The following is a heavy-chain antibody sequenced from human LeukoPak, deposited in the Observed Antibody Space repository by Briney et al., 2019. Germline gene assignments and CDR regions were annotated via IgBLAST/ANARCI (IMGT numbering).Heavy chain of an antibody. CDR3: ARYGSGSVFDY. V-gene: IGHV1-18*01. CDR1: GYTFNRHG. D-gene: IGHD3-10*01. J-gene: IGHJ4*02. Sequence: ASVKVSCKASGYTFNRHGISWARQAPGQGLEWMGWIRAYNGVTKYAQKFQGRVTLTIDTSTSTAYMELRSLRSDDTAMYYCARYGSGSVFDYWGQGTLVTVSS. CDR2: IRAYNGVT.